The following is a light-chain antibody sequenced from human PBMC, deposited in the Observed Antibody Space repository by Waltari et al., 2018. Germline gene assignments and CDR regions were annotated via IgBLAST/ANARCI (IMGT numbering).Light chain of an antibody. J-gene: IGLJ1*01. V-gene: IGLV2-8*01. CDR2: EVS. Sequence: QSALTQPPSASGSPGQSVTISCTGTSSDVVGYNYVSWYQQHPGKAPKLMIYEVSKRPSGVPDRFSGSKSGNTASLTVSGLQAEDEADYYCSSYAGSTFYVFGTGTKVTVL. CDR1: SSDVVGYNY. CDR3: SSYAGSTFYV.